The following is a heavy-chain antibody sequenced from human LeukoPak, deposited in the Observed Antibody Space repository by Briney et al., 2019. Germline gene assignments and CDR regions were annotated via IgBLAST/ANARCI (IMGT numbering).Heavy chain of an antibody. D-gene: IGHD6-13*01. V-gene: IGHV3-30*07. CDR2: ISYDGSNK. CDR3: AKVETAAAATLRGFDY. CDR1: GFTFSSYA. Sequence: GGSLRLSCAASGFTFSSYAMHWVRQAPGKGLEWVAVISYDGSNKYYADSVKGRFTISRDNSKNTLYLQMNSLRAEDTAVYYCAKVETAAAATLRGFDYWGQGTLVTVSS. J-gene: IGHJ4*02.